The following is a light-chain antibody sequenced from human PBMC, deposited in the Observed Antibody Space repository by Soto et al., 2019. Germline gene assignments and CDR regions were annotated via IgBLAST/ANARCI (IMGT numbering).Light chain of an antibody. CDR1: SSNIGRNY. J-gene: IGLJ2*01. CDR3: AAWDDSLSGVV. CDR2: RNN. Sequence: QSVLTQPPSASGTPGQRVTISCSGSSSNIGRNYVYWYQQLPGTAPKLLIYRNNQRPSGVPDRFSGSKSGTSASLAISGFRSEDEADYYCAAWDDSLSGVVFGGGTKVTVL. V-gene: IGLV1-47*01.